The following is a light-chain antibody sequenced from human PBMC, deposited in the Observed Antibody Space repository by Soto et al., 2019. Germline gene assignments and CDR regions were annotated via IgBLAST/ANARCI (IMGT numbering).Light chain of an antibody. CDR3: QWRSIWPPLFT. J-gene: IGKJ3*01. V-gene: IGKV3-11*01. CDR2: DAS. Sequence: ETVLTQSPANLSLSPGERANLSCRASQSVGSYLAWYQQKPGQAPRLLIYDASNRATGIPARFSGSGSGTDFTLTISSVEPEDFAVYYCQWRSIWPPLFTFGPGTKVDIK. CDR1: QSVGSY.